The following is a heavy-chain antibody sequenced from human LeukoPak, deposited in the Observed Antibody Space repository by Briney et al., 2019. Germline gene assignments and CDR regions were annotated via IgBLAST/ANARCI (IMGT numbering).Heavy chain of an antibody. D-gene: IGHD3-10*01. V-gene: IGHV5-51*01. CDR3: ARLVVRGVSYYYYYMDV. J-gene: IGHJ6*03. CDR1: GYSFTSYW. Sequence: GESLKISCKGSGYSFTSYWIGWVRQMPGKGLEWMGIIYPGDSDTRYSPSFQGQVTISADKSISTAYLQWSSLKASDTAMYYCARLVVRGVSYYYYYMDVWGKGTTVTVSS. CDR2: IYPGDSDT.